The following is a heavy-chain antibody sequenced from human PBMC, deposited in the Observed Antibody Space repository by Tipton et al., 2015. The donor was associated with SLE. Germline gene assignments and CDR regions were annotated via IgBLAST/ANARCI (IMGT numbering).Heavy chain of an antibody. V-gene: IGHV4-39*07. CDR3: ARVSRGYSGYEWAGFFDY. CDR2: FYYGKST. J-gene: IGHJ4*02. CDR1: GGSISSSSFY. Sequence: TLSLTCTVSGGSISSSSFYWGWIRQPPGKGLEWIGSFYYGKSTFYNPSLKSRVTISVDTSTNQFSLKLSSVTAADTAVYHCARVSRGYSGYEWAGFFDYWGQGALVTVTS. D-gene: IGHD5-12*01.